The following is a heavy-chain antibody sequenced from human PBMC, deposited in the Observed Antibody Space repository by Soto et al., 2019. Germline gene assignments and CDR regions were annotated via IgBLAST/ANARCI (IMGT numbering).Heavy chain of an antibody. V-gene: IGHV4-31*03. Sequence: SETLSLTCTVSGGSISSGGYYWSWIRQHPGKGLEWIGYIYYSGSTYYNPSLKSRVTISVDTSKNQFSLKLSSVTAADTAVYYCARGPRVVPAARDYYFDYWGQGTLVTVSS. CDR3: ARGPRVVPAARDYYFDY. D-gene: IGHD2-2*01. CDR1: GGSISSGGYY. J-gene: IGHJ4*02. CDR2: IYYSGST.